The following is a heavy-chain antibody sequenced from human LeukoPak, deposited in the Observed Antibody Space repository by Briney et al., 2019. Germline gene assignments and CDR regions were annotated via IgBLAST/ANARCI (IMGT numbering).Heavy chain of an antibody. J-gene: IGHJ5*02. Sequence: SETLSLTCTVSGYSISSGYYWGWIRQPPGKGLEWIGSIYHSGSTYYNPSLKSRVTISVDTSKNQFSLKLSSVTAADTAVYYCARHAIAAAGTGAGFDPWGQGTLVTVSS. CDR2: IYHSGST. D-gene: IGHD6-13*01. V-gene: IGHV4-38-2*02. CDR1: GYSISSGYY. CDR3: ARHAIAAAGTGAGFDP.